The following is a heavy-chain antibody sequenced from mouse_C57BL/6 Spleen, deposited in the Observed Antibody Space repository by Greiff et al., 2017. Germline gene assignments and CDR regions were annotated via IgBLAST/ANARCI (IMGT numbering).Heavy chain of an antibody. Sequence: EVQLVESGEGLVKPGGSLKLSCAASGFTFSSYAMSWVRQTPEKRLEWVAYISSGGDYIYYADTVKGRFTISRDNARNTLYLQMSSLKSEDTAMYYCTRANPLYYSNYHWYCDVWGTGTTVTVSS. CDR3: TRANPLYYSNYHWYCDV. CDR2: ISSGGDYI. J-gene: IGHJ1*03. D-gene: IGHD2-5*01. CDR1: GFTFSSYA. V-gene: IGHV5-9-1*02.